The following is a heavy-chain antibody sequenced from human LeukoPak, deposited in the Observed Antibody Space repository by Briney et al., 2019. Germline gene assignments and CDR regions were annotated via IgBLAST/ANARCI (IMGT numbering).Heavy chain of an antibody. CDR2: ISWNSGSI. CDR3: TKGSGSGTWYSFDY. CDR1: GFKFDDYA. Sequence: GGSLRLSCAASGFKFDDYAMHWVRQAPGKGLEWVSGISWNSGSIGYADSVRGRFTISRDNAKKSLYLQMNSLRPEDTALYYCTKGSGSGTWYSFDYWGQGTLVTVSS. J-gene: IGHJ4*02. D-gene: IGHD6-13*01. V-gene: IGHV3-9*01.